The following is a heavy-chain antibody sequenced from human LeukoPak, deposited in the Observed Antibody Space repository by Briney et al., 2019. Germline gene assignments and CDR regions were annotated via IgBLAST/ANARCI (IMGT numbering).Heavy chain of an antibody. CDR2: ISSSGSTI. V-gene: IGHV3-11*04. J-gene: IGHJ4*02. CDR1: GFTFSDYY. CDR3: ARDLVVVPAADERYFDY. Sequence: KPGGSLRLSCAASGFTFSDYYMSWIRQAPGKGLEWVSYISSSGSTIYYADSVKGRFTISRDNAKNSLYLQMNSLRAEDTAVYYCARDLVVVPAADERYFDYWGQGTLVTVSS. D-gene: IGHD2-2*01.